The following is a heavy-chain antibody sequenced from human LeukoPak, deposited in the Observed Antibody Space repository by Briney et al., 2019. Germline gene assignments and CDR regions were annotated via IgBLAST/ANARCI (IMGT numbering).Heavy chain of an antibody. J-gene: IGHJ4*02. Sequence: GGALRLSCAFSRFTFSNYLLSAVRPARGKGLDGVADINQDGCEKYYVGSVRGRFTISRDNARNALFLQVNGLRANDTAGYYYSRGWLQPFFDYWGQGTLVTVSS. V-gene: IGHV3-7*04. CDR3: SRGWLQPFFDY. D-gene: IGHD5-24*01. CDR1: RFTFSNYL. CDR2: INQDGCEK.